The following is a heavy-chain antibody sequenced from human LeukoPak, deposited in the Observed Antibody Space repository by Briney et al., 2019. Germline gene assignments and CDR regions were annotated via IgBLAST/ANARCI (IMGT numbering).Heavy chain of an antibody. CDR1: GYTFTIYG. V-gene: IGHV1-18*04. D-gene: IGHD1/OR15-1a*01. CDR2: ISAFNGNT. CDR3: ARDLDQHPVYYYGMDV. Sequence: AAVTVSFRASGYTFTIYGNRWVRQPRGQGREGVGWISAFNGNTNYAQKLQGRVTMTTDTYTSTAYMELRMRRSDDTAVYYCARDLDQHPVYYYGMDVWGKGTTVTVSS. J-gene: IGHJ6*04.